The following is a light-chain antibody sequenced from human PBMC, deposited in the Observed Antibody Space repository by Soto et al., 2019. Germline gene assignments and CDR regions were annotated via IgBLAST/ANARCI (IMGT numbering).Light chain of an antibody. J-gene: IGKJ4*01. CDR1: QSVSSY. V-gene: IGKV3-11*01. Sequence: EIMLTQSPATLSLSPGERATLSCRASQSVSSYLAWYQQKPGQAPRLLIYDASIRAPGIPARFSGSGSGTEFTLTISSLEPEDFAVYYCQKRSNWPLTFGGGTKVEIK. CDR2: DAS. CDR3: QKRSNWPLT.